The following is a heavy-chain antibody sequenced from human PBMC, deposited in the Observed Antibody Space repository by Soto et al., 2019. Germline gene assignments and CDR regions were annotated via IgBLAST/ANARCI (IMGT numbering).Heavy chain of an antibody. CDR3: ASGTLSTIAAPDS. D-gene: IGHD6-13*01. CDR1: GVSIWRYS. Sequence: SETMSLTCNVAGVSIWRYSRNWIRQPPGKTLEWTGSIYYTGGINYHPYLKSRVTISVDTSENHLSLKFYSLTAADTAVYYCASGTLSTIAAPDSGGQGTLVTVFS. J-gene: IGHJ4*02. V-gene: IGHV4-59*01. CDR2: IYYTGGI.